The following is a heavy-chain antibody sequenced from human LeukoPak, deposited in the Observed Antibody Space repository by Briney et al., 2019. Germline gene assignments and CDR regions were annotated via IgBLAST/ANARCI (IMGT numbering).Heavy chain of an antibody. CDR2: ISGSGGST. CDR3: AKDSGCSSTSCSFDY. D-gene: IGHD2-2*01. CDR1: GFTFSNYA. V-gene: IGHV3-23*01. Sequence: GGSLRLSCAASGFTFSNYAMSWVRQAPGKGLEWVSAISGSGGSTYYADSVKGRFTISRDNSKNTLYLQMNSLRAEDTAVYYCAKDSGCSSTSCSFDYWGQGTLVTVSS. J-gene: IGHJ4*02.